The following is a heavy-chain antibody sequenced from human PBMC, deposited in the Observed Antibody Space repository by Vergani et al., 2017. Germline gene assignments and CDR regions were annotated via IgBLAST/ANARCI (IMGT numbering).Heavy chain of an antibody. V-gene: IGHV3-9*01. CDR2: ISWNSGSI. Sequence: EVQLVESGGGLVQPGRSLRLSCAASGFTFDDYAMHWVRQAPGKGLEWVSGISWNSGSIGYADSVKGRFTISRDNAKNSLYLQMNSLRAEDTALYYCARGSRGSGWYFDYWGQGTLVTVSS. CDR3: ARGSRGSGWYFDY. CDR1: GFTFDDYA. J-gene: IGHJ4*02. D-gene: IGHD6-19*01.